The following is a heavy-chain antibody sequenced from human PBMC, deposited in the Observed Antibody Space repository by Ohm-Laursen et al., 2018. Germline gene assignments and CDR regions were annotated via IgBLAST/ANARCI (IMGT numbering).Heavy chain of an antibody. CDR3: AKTSPPVPPFGELTYYYGMDV. Sequence: GSLRLSCSASGFTFSSYAMSWVRQAPGKGLEWVSAISGSGGSTYYADSVKGRFTIPRDNSKNTLYLQMDSLRSEDTAVYYCAKTSPPVPPFGELTYYYGMDVWGQGTTVTVSS. V-gene: IGHV3-23*01. D-gene: IGHD3-10*01. CDR1: GFTFSSYA. CDR2: ISGSGGST. J-gene: IGHJ6*02.